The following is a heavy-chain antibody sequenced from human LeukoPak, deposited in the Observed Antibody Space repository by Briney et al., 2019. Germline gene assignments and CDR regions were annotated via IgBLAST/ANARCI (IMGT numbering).Heavy chain of an antibody. CDR1: GGSISSSSYY. CDR3: ARTYYYDKDWFDP. CDR2: IYYSGST. Sequence: TSEILSLTCTVSGGSISSSSYYWGWIRQPPGKGLEWIGSIYYSGSTYYNPSLKSRVTISVDTSKNQFSLKLSSVTAADTAVYYCARTYYYDKDWFDPWGQGTLVTVSS. V-gene: IGHV4-39*01. J-gene: IGHJ5*02. D-gene: IGHD3-22*01.